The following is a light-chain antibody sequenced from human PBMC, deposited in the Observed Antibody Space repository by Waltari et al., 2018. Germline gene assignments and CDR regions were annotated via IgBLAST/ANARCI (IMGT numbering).Light chain of an antibody. Sequence: QSVLTQPPSASGPPGQRVTISCSGSSSNIGSNTVDWYQPLPGTAPKLLIYRDNQRPSGVPDRFSGSKSGTSASLAISGLQSDDEADYYCAAWDDSLNGLFGGGTKLTVL. CDR2: RDN. CDR3: AAWDDSLNGL. V-gene: IGLV1-44*01. CDR1: SSNIGSNT. J-gene: IGLJ3*02.